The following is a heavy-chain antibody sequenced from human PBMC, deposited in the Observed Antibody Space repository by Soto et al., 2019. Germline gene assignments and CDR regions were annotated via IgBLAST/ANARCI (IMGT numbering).Heavy chain of an antibody. D-gene: IGHD1-26*01. CDR1: GYTFTSYG. CDR2: ISGYNGNT. V-gene: IGHV1-18*04. CDR3: ARDSGRYYKMGY. J-gene: IGHJ4*02. Sequence: QVQLVQSGAEVKKPGASVKVSCKASGYTFTSYGISWVRQAPGQGLEWMGWISGYNGNTNYAQKLQGRVTITTDTSTSTAHMELRSLRSDDTAVYYCARDSGRYYKMGYWGQGTLVTVSS.